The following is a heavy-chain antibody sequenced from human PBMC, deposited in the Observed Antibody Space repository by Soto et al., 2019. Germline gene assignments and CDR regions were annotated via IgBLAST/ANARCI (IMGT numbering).Heavy chain of an antibody. J-gene: IGHJ5*01. V-gene: IGHV4-59*01. Sequence: ETLSLTCFISGGSFSNDYWTGMRQSPGKGLEWIGYIFHSGITDYNPSVKSRVTISIDKSRNLFSLNLTSVTAADTAVYYCARDRYFYDSRGYYRTLDSWGQGTLVTVSS. CDR3: ARDRYFYDSRGYYRTLDS. CDR2: IFHSGIT. CDR1: GGSFSNDY. D-gene: IGHD3-22*01.